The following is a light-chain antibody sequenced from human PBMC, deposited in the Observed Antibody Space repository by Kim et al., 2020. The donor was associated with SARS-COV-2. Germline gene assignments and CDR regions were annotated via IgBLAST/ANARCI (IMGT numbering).Light chain of an antibody. CDR2: SGN. CDR3: QQYGSSPRT. J-gene: IGKJ1*01. CDR1: QRITTYY. Sequence: EIVLTQSPDTLSLSPGERATLSCRASQRITTYYLAWYQQKPGQAPRLVVYSGNSRATGIPDRFSGSGSGTDFTLTISRLEPEDFAVYYCQQYGSSPRTFGQGTKVDIK. V-gene: IGKV3-20*01.